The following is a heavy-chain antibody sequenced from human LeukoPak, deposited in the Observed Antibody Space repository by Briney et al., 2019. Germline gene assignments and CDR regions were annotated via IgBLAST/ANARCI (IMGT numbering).Heavy chain of an antibody. CDR1: GFTFSSYA. CDR3: AKDGYYYDSSGYFDY. V-gene: IGHV3-23*01. J-gene: IGHJ4*02. D-gene: IGHD3-22*01. CDR2: ISGSGGST. Sequence: GGSLRLSCAASGFTFSSYAMSWVRQAPGKGLEWVSAISGSGGSTYYADSVKGRFTISRDNSKNTLYLQMNSLRAEDTAVHYCAKDGYYYDSSGYFDYWGQGTLVTVSS.